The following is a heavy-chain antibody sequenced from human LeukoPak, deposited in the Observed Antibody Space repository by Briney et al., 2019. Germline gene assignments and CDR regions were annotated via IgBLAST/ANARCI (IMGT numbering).Heavy chain of an antibody. D-gene: IGHD6-13*01. J-gene: IGHJ4*02. CDR3: AKRHIVAAANTGGFDY. CDR1: GYTFTSYG. Sequence: ASVKVSCKASGYTFTSYGFSWVRQAPGQGLEWMGWISAHNGNTNYAQNLQGRVTMTTDTSTSTAYMELRSLRSDDTAVYYCAKRHIVAAANTGGFDYWGQGTLVTVSS. CDR2: ISAHNGNT. V-gene: IGHV1-18*01.